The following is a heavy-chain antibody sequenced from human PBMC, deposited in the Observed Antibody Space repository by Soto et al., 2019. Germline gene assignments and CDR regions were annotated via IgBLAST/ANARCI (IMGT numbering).Heavy chain of an antibody. CDR3: ATCGSGSYYLVLCGMDV. J-gene: IGHJ6*02. CDR1: GYTLTELS. CDR2: FDPEDGET. V-gene: IGHV1-24*01. Sequence: GASVKVSCKVSGYTLTELSMHWVRQAPGKGLEWMGGFDPEDGETIYAQKFQGRVTMTEDTSTDTAYMELSSLRSEDTAVYYCATCGSGSYYLVLCGMDVWGQGTTVTVSS. D-gene: IGHD3-10*01.